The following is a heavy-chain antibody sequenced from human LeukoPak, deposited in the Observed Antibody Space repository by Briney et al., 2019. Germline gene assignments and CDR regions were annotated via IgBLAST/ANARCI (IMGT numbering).Heavy chain of an antibody. J-gene: IGHJ4*02. CDR1: GFTLSSYA. CDR3: ARDYILTGYLDY. D-gene: IGHD3-9*01. V-gene: IGHV3-30*04. CDR2: ISYDGSNK. Sequence: GGSLRLSCAASGFTLSSYAMHWVRQAPGKGLEWVAVISYDGSNKYYADSVKGRFTISRDNSKNTLHLQMNSLRAEDTAVYYCARDYILTGYLDYWGQGTLVTVSS.